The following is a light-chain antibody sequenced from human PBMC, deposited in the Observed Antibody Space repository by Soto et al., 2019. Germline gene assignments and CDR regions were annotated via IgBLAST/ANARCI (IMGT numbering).Light chain of an antibody. CDR2: DAS. CDR1: QDIRNY. V-gene: IGKV1-33*01. J-gene: IGKJ4*01. Sequence: DIQMTQSPSSLSASVGDRVTITCQASQDIRNYLNWYQQKPGKAPKLLISDASNLEPGVPSRFSGSGSGTDFTFTITSLQPEDIATYYCQQYDNLPPLTFGGGTKVEI. CDR3: QQYDNLPPLT.